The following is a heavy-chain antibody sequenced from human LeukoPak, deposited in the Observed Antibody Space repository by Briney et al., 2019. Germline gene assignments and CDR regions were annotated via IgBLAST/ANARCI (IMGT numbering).Heavy chain of an antibody. CDR3: ATANDFWSGYYPSAFDY. D-gene: IGHD3-3*01. CDR2: ISVSGGST. Sequence: GASLRLSCAASGFTFSSYAMSWVRQAPGKGLDWVSAISVSGGSTYYADSVKGRFTISRDNSKNTLYLPMNRLRAEDTAVYYCATANDFWSGYYPSAFDYWGQGTLVTVSS. J-gene: IGHJ4*02. CDR1: GFTFSSYA. V-gene: IGHV3-23*01.